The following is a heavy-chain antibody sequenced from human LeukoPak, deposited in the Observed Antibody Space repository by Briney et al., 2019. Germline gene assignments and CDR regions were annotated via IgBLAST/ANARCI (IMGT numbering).Heavy chain of an antibody. Sequence: PGGSLRLSCAASGFTFSDYYMSWIRQAPGKGLEWVSYISSSNIYTEYADSVKGRFTISRDNAKNSLYLQMNSLRADDTAVYYCAREEGGYFDYWGQGTLVTVSS. V-gene: IGHV3-11*06. CDR2: ISSSNIYT. CDR1: GFTFSDYY. D-gene: IGHD3-16*01. CDR3: AREEGGYFDY. J-gene: IGHJ4*02.